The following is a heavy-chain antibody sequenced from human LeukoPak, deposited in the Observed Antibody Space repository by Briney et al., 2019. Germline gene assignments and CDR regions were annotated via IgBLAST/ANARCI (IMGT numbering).Heavy chain of an antibody. CDR2: IYYTGNSGTT. Sequence: SETLSLTCTVSGASISSSSYYWGWIRQPPGKGLEWIGTIYYTGNSGTTYYNPSLRSRLTISVDTSKSQFSLKLTSVTAADTAVYYCARHGIAAAGEGYGMDVWGQGTTVTVSS. J-gene: IGHJ6*02. V-gene: IGHV4-39*01. D-gene: IGHD6-13*01. CDR1: GASISSSSYY. CDR3: ARHGIAAAGEGYGMDV.